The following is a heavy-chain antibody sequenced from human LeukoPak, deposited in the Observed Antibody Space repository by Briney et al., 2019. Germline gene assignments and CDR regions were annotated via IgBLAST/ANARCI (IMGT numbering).Heavy chain of an antibody. D-gene: IGHD2-15*01. CDR2: ITSGFTP. V-gene: IGHV3-23*01. J-gene: IGHJ4*02. CDR1: GLTFSDYA. Sequence: GGSLSLSCAASGLTFSDYAMSWFRQAPGKGLEYVAGITSGFTPLYADSVKGRFTVSRDNSKNTFHLQMNSLRAEDTAVYFCAKDYSDSRVADVFLEYWGQGTLVTVSS. CDR3: AKDYSDSRVADVFLEY.